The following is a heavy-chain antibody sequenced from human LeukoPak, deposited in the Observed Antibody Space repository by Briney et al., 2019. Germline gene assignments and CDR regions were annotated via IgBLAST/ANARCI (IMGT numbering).Heavy chain of an antibody. J-gene: IGHJ4*02. CDR1: GGSISSFY. CDR2: ISYSGST. CDR3: VRQGTITYAYFGS. V-gene: IGHV4-59*01. D-gene: IGHD2-2*01. Sequence: SETLSLTCSVSGGSISSFYWSWIRQPPGMGLEWIGYISYSGSTNYNPSLKSRVTMSVDTSKNQLSLKLSSVTAGDTAVYYCVRQGTITYAYFGSWGQGVPVTVSS.